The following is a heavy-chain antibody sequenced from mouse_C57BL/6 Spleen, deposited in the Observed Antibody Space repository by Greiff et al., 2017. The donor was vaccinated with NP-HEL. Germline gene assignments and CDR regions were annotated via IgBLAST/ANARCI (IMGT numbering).Heavy chain of an antibody. V-gene: IGHV5-4*01. CDR2: ISDGGSYT. Sequence: EVKLVESGGGLVKPGGSLKLSCAASGFTFSSYAMSWVRQTPEKRLEWVATISDGGSYTYYPDNVKGRFTISRDNAKNNLYLQMSHLKSEDTAMYYCARDPPLGSSFDYWGQGTTLTVSS. CDR3: ARDPPLGSSFDY. CDR1: GFTFSSYA. D-gene: IGHD1-1*01. J-gene: IGHJ2*01.